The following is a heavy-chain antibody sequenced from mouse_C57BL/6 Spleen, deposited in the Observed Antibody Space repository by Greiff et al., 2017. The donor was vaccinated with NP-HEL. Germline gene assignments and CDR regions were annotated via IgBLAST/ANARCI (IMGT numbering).Heavy chain of an antibody. V-gene: IGHV5-16*01. CDR1: GFTFSDYY. D-gene: IGHD1-1*01. CDR3: ARYYYGTFDY. CDR2: INYDGSST. J-gene: IGHJ2*01. Sequence: DVKLVESEGGLVQPGSSMKLSCTASGFTFSDYYMAWVRQVPEKGLEWVANINYDGSSTYYLDSLKSRFIISRDNAKNILYLQMSSLKSEDTATYYCARYYYGTFDYWGQGTTLTVSS.